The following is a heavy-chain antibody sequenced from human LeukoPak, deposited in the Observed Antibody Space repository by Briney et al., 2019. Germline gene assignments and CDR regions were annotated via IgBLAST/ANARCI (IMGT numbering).Heavy chain of an antibody. V-gene: IGHV3-48*01. CDR1: GFTFSSYA. Sequence: GGSLRLSCAASGFTFSSYAMHWVRQAPEKGLEWVSYIGSSSSTIYYADSAKGRFTISRDNAKNSLYLQMNSLRAEDTAVYYCARDSDFWSGYEYAFDIWGQGTMVTVSS. J-gene: IGHJ3*02. CDR3: ARDSDFWSGYEYAFDI. CDR2: IGSSSSTI. D-gene: IGHD3-3*01.